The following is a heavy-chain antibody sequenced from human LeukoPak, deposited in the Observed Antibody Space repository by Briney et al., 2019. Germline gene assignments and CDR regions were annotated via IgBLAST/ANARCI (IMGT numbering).Heavy chain of an antibody. CDR1: GGTFSSFA. CDR2: IIPIFGTA. Sequence: SVKVSCKASGGTFSSFAISWVRQAPGQGLEWMGGIIPIFGTANYAQKFQGRVTITADESTSTAYMELSSLRSEDTAVYYCMTLSGYSSSWQLDYWGQGTLVTVSS. D-gene: IGHD6-13*01. V-gene: IGHV1-69*13. J-gene: IGHJ4*02. CDR3: MTLSGYSSSWQLDY.